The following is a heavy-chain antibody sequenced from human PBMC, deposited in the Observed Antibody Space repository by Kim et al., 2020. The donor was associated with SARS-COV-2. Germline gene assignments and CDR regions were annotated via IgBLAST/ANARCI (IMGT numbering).Heavy chain of an antibody. V-gene: IGHV3-48*03. J-gene: IGHJ3*02. CDR1: GFTFSSYE. D-gene: IGHD6-19*01. CDR2: ISSSGSTI. Sequence: GGSLRLSCAASGFTFSSYEMNWVRQAPGKGLEWVSYISSSGSTIYYADSVKGRFTISRDNAKNSLYLQMNSLRAEDTAVYYCARGIYSSGWLPVPGAFDIWGQGTMVTVYS. CDR3: ARGIYSSGWLPVPGAFDI.